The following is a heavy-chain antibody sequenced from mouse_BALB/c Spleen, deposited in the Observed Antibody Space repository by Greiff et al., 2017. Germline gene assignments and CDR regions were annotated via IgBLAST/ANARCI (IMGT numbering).Heavy chain of an antibody. D-gene: IGHD1-1*01. V-gene: IGHV5-17*02. J-gene: IGHJ2*01. CDR2: ISSGSSTI. CDR3: ARSYGSSPFDY. CDR1: GFTFSSFG. Sequence: EVQLVESGGGLVQPGGSRKLSCAASGFTFSSFGMHWVRQAPEKGLEWVAYISSGSSTIYYADTVKGRFTISRDNPKNTLFLQMTSLRSEDTAMYYCARSYGSSPFDYGGQGTTLTVSS.